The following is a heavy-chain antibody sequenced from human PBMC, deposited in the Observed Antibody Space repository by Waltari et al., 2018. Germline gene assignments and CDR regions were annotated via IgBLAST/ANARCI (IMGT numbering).Heavy chain of an antibody. CDR1: GGSISSSNYY. CDR3: ARESGRDYYLDY. D-gene: IGHD3-10*01. J-gene: IGHJ4*02. V-gene: IGHV4-39*07. Sequence: QLHLQESGPGLVKPSETLSLTCIVSGGSISSSNYYWGWIRQSPGKGLEWIGIIHYRGSTHYNPSLRGRVTISVDTSKNQFSLEVTSVTAADTAVYYCARESGRDYYLDYWGQGTLVTVSS. CDR2: IHYRGST.